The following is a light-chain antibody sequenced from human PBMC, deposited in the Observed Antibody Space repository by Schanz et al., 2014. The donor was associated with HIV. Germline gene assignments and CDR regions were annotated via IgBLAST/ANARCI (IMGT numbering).Light chain of an antibody. Sequence: EIVLTQSPGTLSLSPGERATLSCRASQSVSSGYLAWYQQKPGQAPRLLIYRASTRATGIPARFSGSGSGTEFTLTISSLLSEDFALYYCQQYNNWPWTFGQGTRV. CDR3: QQYNNWPWT. V-gene: IGKV3-15*01. CDR1: QSVSSGY. CDR2: RAS. J-gene: IGKJ1*01.